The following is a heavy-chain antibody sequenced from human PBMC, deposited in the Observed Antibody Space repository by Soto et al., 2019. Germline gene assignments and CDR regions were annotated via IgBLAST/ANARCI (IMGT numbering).Heavy chain of an antibody. D-gene: IGHD2-2*01. V-gene: IGHV1-58*01. CDR3: ARQLGLHCSSTSCSGSRCFDP. Sequence: SVXISCTASGFTFTSSAVQGVRKTGGQCQRLVGGIGVGSGNTNYAQKFQERATITRDMSTSTACMELSSLRSEDTAVYYRARQLGLHCSSTSCSGSRCFDPWGQVSLVTVSS. CDR2: IGVGSGNT. CDR1: GFTFTSSA. J-gene: IGHJ5*02.